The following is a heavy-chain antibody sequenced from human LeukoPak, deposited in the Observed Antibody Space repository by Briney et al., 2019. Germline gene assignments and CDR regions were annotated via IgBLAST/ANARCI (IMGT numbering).Heavy chain of an antibody. D-gene: IGHD4-11*01. V-gene: IGHV3-23*01. Sequence: GGSLRLSCAASGFTFSSYAMSWVRQAPGKGLEWFSAISGSGGSTYYADSVKGRFTISRDNSKNTLYLQMNSLRAEDTAVYYCAKVISSTVTTLGWFDPWGQGTLVTVSS. CDR3: AKVISSTVTTLGWFDP. J-gene: IGHJ5*02. CDR1: GFTFSSYA. CDR2: ISGSGGST.